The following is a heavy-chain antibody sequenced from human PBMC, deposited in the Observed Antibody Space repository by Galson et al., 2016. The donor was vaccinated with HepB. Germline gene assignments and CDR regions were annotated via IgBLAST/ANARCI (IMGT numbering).Heavy chain of an antibody. D-gene: IGHD3-3*01. V-gene: IGHV3-64D*06. CDR3: VKDHYVDFWSGSLEY. CDR1: GFTFSAHA. Sequence: SLRLSCAASGFTFSAHAMHWVRQAPGKGLEHVSAIRSNGHNTDYSDSVKGRFTISRDNSKNTLYLQMSSLRPEDTAFYYCVKDHYVDFWSGSLEYWGQGILVTVSS. CDR2: IRSNGHNT. J-gene: IGHJ4*02.